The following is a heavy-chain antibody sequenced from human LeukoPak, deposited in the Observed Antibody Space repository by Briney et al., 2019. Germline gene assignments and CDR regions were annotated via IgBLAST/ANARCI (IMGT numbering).Heavy chain of an antibody. V-gene: IGHV4-4*07. D-gene: IGHD3-22*01. CDR1: GGSISSYY. J-gene: IGHJ5*02. CDR3: VRGRYYYDTSGYVVWLDP. Sequence: SETLSLTCTASGGSISSYYWTWIRQPAGKGLEWLGRIHTSGSANYIPSLKSRVAISLDTSKNQFSLKLSSVTAADTAVYYCVRGRYYYDTSGYVVWLDPWGQGTLVTVSS. CDR2: IHTSGSA.